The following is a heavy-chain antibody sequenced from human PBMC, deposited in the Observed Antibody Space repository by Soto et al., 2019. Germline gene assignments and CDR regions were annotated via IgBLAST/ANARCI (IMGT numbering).Heavy chain of an antibody. D-gene: IGHD6-13*01. CDR2: ISSSSSTI. J-gene: IGHJ4*02. V-gene: IGHV3-48*02. CDR3: ARGWGAAAHGLGY. Sequence: EVQLVESGGGLVQPGGSLRLSCAASGFTFSSYSMNWVRQAPGKGLEWVSYISSSSSTIYYADSVKGRFTISRDNAKNSLYLQMTSLRDEDTAVYYCARGWGAAAHGLGYWGQGTLVTVSS. CDR1: GFTFSSYS.